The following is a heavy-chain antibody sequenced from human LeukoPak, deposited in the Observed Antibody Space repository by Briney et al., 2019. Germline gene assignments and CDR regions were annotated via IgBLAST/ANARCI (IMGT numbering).Heavy chain of an antibody. D-gene: IGHD3-16*02. Sequence: TSETLSLTCAVSGGSVSSGAYSWSWIRQPPGKGLEWIGYIHHSGSTNYNPSLKSRVTISVDTSKNQFSLKLSSVTAADTAVYYCARTVSTLYYDYVWGSYRYHRYFDYWGQGTLVTVSS. V-gene: IGHV4-30-2*01. CDR3: ARTVSTLYYDYVWGSYRYHRYFDY. CDR1: GGSVSSGAYS. J-gene: IGHJ4*02. CDR2: IHHSGST.